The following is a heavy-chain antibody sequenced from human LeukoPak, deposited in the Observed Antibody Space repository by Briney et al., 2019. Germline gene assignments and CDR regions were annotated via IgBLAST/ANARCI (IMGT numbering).Heavy chain of an antibody. Sequence: GGSLRLSCAASGFTFSNYGMRWVRQPPGKGLEWVAVTSYDETHKYYADSVKGRFTISRDNSKNTLYLQMNSLRAEDTAVYYCARGRNIVVVTALFDYWGQGTLVTVSS. J-gene: IGHJ4*02. CDR1: GFTFSNYG. D-gene: IGHD2-21*02. CDR2: TSYDETHK. V-gene: IGHV3-30*03. CDR3: ARGRNIVVVTALFDY.